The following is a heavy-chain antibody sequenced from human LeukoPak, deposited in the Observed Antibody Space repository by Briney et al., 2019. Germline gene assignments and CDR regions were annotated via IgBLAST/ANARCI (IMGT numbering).Heavy chain of an antibody. CDR1: GDSISTYY. V-gene: IGHV4-59*01. CDR3: VKSRDYYYYYMDV. J-gene: IGHJ6*03. CDR2: IYYSGST. Sequence: SETLSLTCTVSGDSISTYYWSWIRQPPGKGLEWIGFIYYSGSTNYNPSLKSRVTISVDTSKNQFSLKLSSVTAADTAVYYCVKSRDYYYYYMDVWGKGTTVTVSS.